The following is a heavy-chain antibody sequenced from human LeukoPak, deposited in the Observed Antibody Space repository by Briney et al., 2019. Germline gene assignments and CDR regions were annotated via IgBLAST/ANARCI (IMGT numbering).Heavy chain of an antibody. J-gene: IGHJ6*02. D-gene: IGHD3-16*01. V-gene: IGHV3-7*03. CDR1: GFTFSSYW. Sequence: GGSLRLSCAASGFTFSSYWMNWARQAPGKGLEWVASIYHNGNVNYYVDSVKGRFTISRDNAKNSLYLQMSNLRAEDAAVCFCARGGGLDVWGQGATVTVSS. CDR2: IYHNGNVN. CDR3: ARGGGLDV.